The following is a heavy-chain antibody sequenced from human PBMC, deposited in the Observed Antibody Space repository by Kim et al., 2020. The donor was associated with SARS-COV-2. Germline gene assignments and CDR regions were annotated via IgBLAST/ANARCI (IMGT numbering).Heavy chain of an antibody. J-gene: IGHJ4*02. V-gene: IGHV3-30*18. Sequence: GGSLRLSCAASGFTFNTYGMHWVRQAPGKGLEWVAVISYDGSNKYYADSVKGRFTISRDNSKNTLYLQMNSLRIEDTAVYYCAKSFSGSYFGXXXWGQGTLVTVSS. CDR3: AKSFSGSYFGXXX. D-gene: IGHD1-26*01. CDR2: ISYDGSNK. CDR1: GFTFNTYG.